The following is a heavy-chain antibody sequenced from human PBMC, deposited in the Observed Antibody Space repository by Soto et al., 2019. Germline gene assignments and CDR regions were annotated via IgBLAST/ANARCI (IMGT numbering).Heavy chain of an antibody. Sequence: SETLSLTCTVSGGSISSYYWSWIRQPPGKGLEWIGYIYYSGSTNYNPSLKSRVTISVDTSKNQFSLKLSSVTAAGTAVYYCARDGGTIFGVVGGWFDPWGQGTLVTVSS. J-gene: IGHJ5*02. CDR3: ARDGGTIFGVVGGWFDP. CDR1: GGSISSYY. D-gene: IGHD3-3*01. CDR2: IYYSGST. V-gene: IGHV4-59*01.